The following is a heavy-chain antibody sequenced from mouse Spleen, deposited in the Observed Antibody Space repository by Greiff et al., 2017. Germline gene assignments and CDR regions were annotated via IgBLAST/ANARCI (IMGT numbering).Heavy chain of an antibody. CDR2: INPSTGGT. D-gene: IGHD6-1*01. Sequence: EVQLQQSGPELVKPGASVKISCKASGYSFTGYYMNWVKQSPEKSLEWIGEINPSTGGTTYNQKFKAKATLTVDKSSSTAYMQLKSLTSEDSAVYYCARGSSLLAYWGQGTLVTVSA. V-gene: IGHV1-42*01. J-gene: IGHJ3*01. CDR3: ARGSSLLAY. CDR1: GYSFTGYY.